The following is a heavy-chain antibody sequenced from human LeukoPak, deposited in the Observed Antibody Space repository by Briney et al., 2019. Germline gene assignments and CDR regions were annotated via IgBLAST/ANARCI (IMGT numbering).Heavy chain of an antibody. D-gene: IGHD3-22*01. J-gene: IGHJ3*02. V-gene: IGHV4-31*03. CDR3: ARIDYDSSGYYLMRAFDI. Sequence: SQTLSLTCTVSGGSISSGGYYWSWIRQHPGKGLEWIGYIYYSGSTYYNPSPKSRVTISVDTSKNQFSLKLSSVTAADTAVYYCARIDYDSSGYYLMRAFDIWGQGTMVTVSS. CDR1: GGSISSGGYY. CDR2: IYYSGST.